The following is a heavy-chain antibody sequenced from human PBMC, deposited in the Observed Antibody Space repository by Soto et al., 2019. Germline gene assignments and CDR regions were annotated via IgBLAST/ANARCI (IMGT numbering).Heavy chain of an antibody. J-gene: IGHJ4*02. CDR2: IFYSGTT. CDR1: GGSISSGGDF. CDR3: ARGVLY. V-gene: IGHV4-31*03. Sequence: SETLSLTCTVSGGSISSGGDFWSWIRQPPGKGLEWIGNIFYSGTTYYNPSLKSRVTISVDTSKNQFSLKLSSVTAADTAVYFCARGVLYWGQGTLVTVSS. D-gene: IGHD1-1*01.